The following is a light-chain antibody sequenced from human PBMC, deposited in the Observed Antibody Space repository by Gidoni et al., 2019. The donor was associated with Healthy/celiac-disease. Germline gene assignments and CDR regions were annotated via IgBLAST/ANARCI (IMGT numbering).Light chain of an antibody. CDR1: SSNIGAGYD. J-gene: IGLJ2*01. V-gene: IGLV1-40*01. CDR2: GNS. Sequence: QSVLTQPHSVSGAQGQRVTISCTGSSSNIGAGYDVHWYQQLPGTAPKLLIYGNSNRPSGVPDRFSGSKSGTSASLAITGLQAEDEADYYCQSYDSSLTLVVFGGGTKLTVL. CDR3: QSYDSSLTLVV.